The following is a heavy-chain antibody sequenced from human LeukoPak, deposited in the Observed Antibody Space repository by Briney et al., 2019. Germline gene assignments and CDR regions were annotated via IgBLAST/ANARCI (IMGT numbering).Heavy chain of an antibody. V-gene: IGHV5-10-1*01. CDR3: ARKGLSSGWGDFDY. CDR2: IDPSDYYT. CDR1: GYSFTNYW. D-gene: IGHD6-19*01. J-gene: IGHJ4*02. Sequence: GESLRISCKGSGYSFTNYWITWVRQMPGKGLEWMGRIDPSDYYTTYSPSFQGHVTISVDRPISTAYLQWSSLKASDTAMYYCARKGLSSGWGDFDYWGQGTLVTVSS.